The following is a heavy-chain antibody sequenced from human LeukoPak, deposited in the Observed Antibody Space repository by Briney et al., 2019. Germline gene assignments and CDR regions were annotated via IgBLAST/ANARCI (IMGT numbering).Heavy chain of an antibody. CDR2: ISSSSSTI. CDR3: ARDFLEDSY. Sequence: TGGSLRLSCAASGFTFSSYNMNWVRQAPGKGLEWLSYISSSSSTIYYADSVKGRLTISRDNAKNSLYLQMNSLRAEDTAVYYCARDFLEDSYWGQGTLVTVSS. CDR1: GFTFSSYN. V-gene: IGHV3-48*01. J-gene: IGHJ4*02. D-gene: IGHD3-3*01.